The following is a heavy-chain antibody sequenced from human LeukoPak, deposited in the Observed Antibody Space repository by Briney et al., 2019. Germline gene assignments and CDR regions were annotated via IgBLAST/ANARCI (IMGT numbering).Heavy chain of an antibody. CDR1: GYTFSSYA. CDR3: ARVVGCGGDCYSGTSDY. V-gene: IGHV7-4-1*02. D-gene: IGHD2-21*02. J-gene: IGHJ4*02. CDR2: INTYNGNP. Sequence: GASVKVSCKASGYTFSSYAMNWVRQAPGQGLEFMGWINTYNGNPTYAQAFTGRFVFSVDTSVSTAYLQISSLKAEDTAVYYCARVVGCGGDCYSGTSDYWGQGTLVTVSS.